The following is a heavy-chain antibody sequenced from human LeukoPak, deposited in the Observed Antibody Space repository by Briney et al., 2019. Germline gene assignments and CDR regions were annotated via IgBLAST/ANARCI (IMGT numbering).Heavy chain of an antibody. J-gene: IGHJ4*02. CDR3: ARDAIVRDYSNSDY. CDR2: INPNSGGT. CDR1: GYTFTGYY. D-gene: IGHD4-11*01. Sequence: ASVKVSCKASGYTFTGYYIHWVRQAPGQGLEWMGWINPNSGGTNYAQKFQDRVTMTMDTSISTAYMELSRLTSDDTAVYYCARDAIVRDYSNSDYWGQGTLVTVSS. V-gene: IGHV1-2*02.